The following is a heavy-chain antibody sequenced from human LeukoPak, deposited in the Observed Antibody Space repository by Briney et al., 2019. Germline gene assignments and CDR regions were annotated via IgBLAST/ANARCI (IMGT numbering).Heavy chain of an antibody. CDR3: ARTFSGSYYYYGMDV. V-gene: IGHV4-34*01. CDR2: INHSGSA. CDR1: GGSFSGYY. D-gene: IGHD1-26*01. Sequence: NPSETLSLTCAVYGGSFSGYYWSWIRQPPGMGLEWIGEINHSGSANYNPSLKSRVTISVDTSKNQFSLKLSSVTAADTAVYYCARTFSGSYYYYGMDVWGQGTTVTVSS. J-gene: IGHJ6*02.